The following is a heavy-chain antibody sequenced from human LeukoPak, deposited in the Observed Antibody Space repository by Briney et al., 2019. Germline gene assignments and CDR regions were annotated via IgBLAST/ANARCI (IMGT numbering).Heavy chain of an antibody. CDR1: GGSISSSSYY. CDR2: IYYSGST. J-gene: IGHJ5*02. D-gene: IGHD3-9*01. V-gene: IGHV4-39*07. Sequence: PSETLSLTCTVSGGSISSSSYYWGWIRQPPGKGLEWIGSIYYSGSTYYNPSLKSRVTISVDTSKNQFSLKLSSVTAADTAVYYXXSIDXXXXXFDPWGQGTLVTVSS. CDR3: XSIDXXXXXFDP.